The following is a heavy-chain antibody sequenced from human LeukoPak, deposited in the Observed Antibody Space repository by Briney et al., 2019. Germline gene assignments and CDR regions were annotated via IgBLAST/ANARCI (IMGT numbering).Heavy chain of an antibody. CDR2: ISWNSGSI. Sequence: GGSLRLSCAPSGFTFDDYAMHGVGQAPGKGLEGASGISWNSGSIGYADFVKGRFTISRDNAKTSLYLQMNSLRAEDTALYYWAKDMCHCSSTSCYHAGGLDYWGQGTLVTVSS. CDR3: AKDMCHCSSTSCYHAGGLDY. D-gene: IGHD2-2*01. CDR1: GFTFDDYA. V-gene: IGHV3-9*01. J-gene: IGHJ4*02.